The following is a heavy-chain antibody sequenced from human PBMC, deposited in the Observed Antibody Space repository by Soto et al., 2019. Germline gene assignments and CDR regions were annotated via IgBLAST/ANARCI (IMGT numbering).Heavy chain of an antibody. J-gene: IGHJ6*04. V-gene: IGHV4-59*01. CDR3: ARDFRWGPDYYYYGMDL. D-gene: IGHD1-26*01. CDR1: GGSISSYY. CDR2: ICYSGST. Sequence: SETLSLTCTVSGGSISSYYWSWIRQPPGKGLEWIGYICYSGSTNYNPSLKSAVTISVNTSKNQFSLKLSSVTAADTAVYYCARDFRWGPDYYYYGMDLGGKGTTVTVSS.